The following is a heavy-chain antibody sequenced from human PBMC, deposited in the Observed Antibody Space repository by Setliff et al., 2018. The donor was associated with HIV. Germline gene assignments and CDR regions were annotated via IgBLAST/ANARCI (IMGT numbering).Heavy chain of an antibody. CDR3: ARHSPSDY. V-gene: IGHV4-59*08. CDR1: GDSISTDY. Sequence: SETLSLTCTVSGDSISTDYWTWIRQPPGKGLEWIGYIYNSASTSYDPSLKSRVTISVDTSKNQFSLKLSSVTAADTAVYYCARHSPSDYWGQGTLVTVPQ. J-gene: IGHJ4*02. CDR2: IYNSAST.